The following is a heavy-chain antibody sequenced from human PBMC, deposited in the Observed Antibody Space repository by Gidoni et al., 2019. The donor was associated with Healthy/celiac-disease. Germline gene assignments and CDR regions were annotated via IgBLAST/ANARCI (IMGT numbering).Heavy chain of an antibody. CDR2: INHSGST. CDR1: GGSFSGYY. J-gene: IGHJ2*01. V-gene: IGHV4-34*01. D-gene: IGHD3-10*01. CDR3: ARGLTMVRGVMTWYLDL. Sequence: QVQLQQGGAGLLKPSETLSLPCAVYGGSFSGYYWSWIRQPPGKGLEWIGEINHSGSTNYNPSLKIRVTISVDTSKNQFSLKLSSVTAADTAVYYCARGLTMVRGVMTWYLDLWGRGTLVTVSS.